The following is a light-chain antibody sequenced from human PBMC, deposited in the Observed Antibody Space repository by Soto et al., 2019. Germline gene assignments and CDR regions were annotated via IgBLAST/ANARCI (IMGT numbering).Light chain of an antibody. CDR2: GPS. CDR1: QIVAKNY. CDR3: HQYADYPQT. J-gene: IGKJ1*01. V-gene: IGKV3-20*01. Sequence: EIVLTQSPGTLSLSPGERATLSCRASQIVAKNYLAWYQQEPGQAPRLLIYGPSTRATGIPDRFSGSGSGTDFTLTNSRLEPEDFAVYYCHQYADYPQTFGQGTKVEIK.